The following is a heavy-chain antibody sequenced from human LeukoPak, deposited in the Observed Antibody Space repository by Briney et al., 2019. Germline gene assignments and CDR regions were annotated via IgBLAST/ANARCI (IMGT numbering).Heavy chain of an antibody. V-gene: IGHV3-66*02. CDR1: GFTVSSNY. J-gene: IGHJ6*03. CDR3: ATPSGYSRNYYYYYMDV. CDR2: IYSGGST. Sequence: PGGSLRLSCAASGFTVSSNYMSWFRQAPGKGLEWVSVIYSGGSTYYADSVKGRFIISRDNSKNTLYLQMNSLRAEDTAVYYCATPSGYSRNYYYYYMDVWGKGTTVTVSS. D-gene: IGHD5-12*01.